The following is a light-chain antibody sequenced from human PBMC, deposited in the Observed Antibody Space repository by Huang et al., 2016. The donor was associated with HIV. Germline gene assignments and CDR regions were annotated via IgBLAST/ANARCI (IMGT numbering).Light chain of an antibody. CDR1: QSLSGN. Sequence: EIVMTQSPATLSVSPGETVALSCRASQSLSGNLAWYQHKPGQTPRLLIYATSIRAAGVPGRFSGSGSGSEFTLTISRLLSEDSAVYYCQHYNDWPRTFGQGTKLEIK. CDR3: QHYNDWPRT. CDR2: ATS. J-gene: IGKJ2*01. V-gene: IGKV3D-15*01.